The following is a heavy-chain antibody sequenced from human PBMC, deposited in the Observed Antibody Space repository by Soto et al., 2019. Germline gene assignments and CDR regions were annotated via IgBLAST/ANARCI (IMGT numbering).Heavy chain of an antibody. CDR1: GGSFSGYY. J-gene: IGHJ5*02. CDR3: ARDTLLKFTIYGWFDP. V-gene: IGHV4-34*01. Sequence: QVQLQQWGAGLLKPSETLSLTCAVYGGSFSGYYWSWIRQPPGKGLEWIGEINHSGSTNYNPSLKSRVTRSVDTSKNQFSLKLSSVTAADTAVYYCARDTLLKFTIYGWFDPWGQGTLVTVSS. D-gene: IGHD3-3*01. CDR2: INHSGST.